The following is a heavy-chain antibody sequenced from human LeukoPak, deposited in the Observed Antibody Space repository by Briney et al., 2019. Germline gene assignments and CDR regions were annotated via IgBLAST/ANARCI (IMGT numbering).Heavy chain of an antibody. CDR2: IRNKVNSYTT. D-gene: IGHD2-21*02. CDR3: SRGPPCNGGDCRLMYYDMDV. Sequence: GGSLRLSCAASGFTFSDHYMDWVRQAPGKRLEWVGRIRNKVNSYTTYYAASVRGRFSISRDDSKNSFFLQMNSLKTEDSAVYYCSRGPPCNGGDCRLMYYDMDVWGQGTTVTVSS. CDR1: GFTFSDHY. V-gene: IGHV3-72*01. J-gene: IGHJ6*02.